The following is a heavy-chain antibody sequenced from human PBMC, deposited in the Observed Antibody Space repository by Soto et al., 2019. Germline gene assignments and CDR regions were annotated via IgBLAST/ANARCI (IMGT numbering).Heavy chain of an antibody. CDR1: GGSISSYY. D-gene: IGHD3-10*01. V-gene: IGHV4-59*01. J-gene: IGHJ6*02. CDR2: IYYSGST. CDR3: ARDFMVRGVMGDYYYYYGMDV. Sequence: SETLSLTCTVSGGSISSYYWSWIRQPPGKGLEWIGYIYYSGSTNYNPSLKSRVTISVDTSKNQFSLKLSSVTAADTAVYYCARDFMVRGVMGDYYYYYGMDVWGQGTTVTVSS.